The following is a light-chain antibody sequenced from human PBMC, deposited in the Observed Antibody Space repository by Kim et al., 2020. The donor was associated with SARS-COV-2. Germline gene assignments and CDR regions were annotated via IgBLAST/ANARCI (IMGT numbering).Light chain of an antibody. CDR3: SSYAGSNIVI. Sequence: GLSVTISCTGTSSDVGGYNYVSWYQQHPGKAPKFIIYEVSKRPSALPSRFSGSTSRNTASLTVSGLQAEDEADYYCSSYAGSNIVIFGGETQLTVL. V-gene: IGLV2-8*01. CDR2: EVS. J-gene: IGLJ2*01. CDR1: SSDVGGYNY.